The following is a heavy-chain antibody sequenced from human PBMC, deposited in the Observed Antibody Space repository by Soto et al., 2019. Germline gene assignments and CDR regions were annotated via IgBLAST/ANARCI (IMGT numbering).Heavy chain of an antibody. J-gene: IGHJ6*02. D-gene: IGHD6-6*01. V-gene: IGHV3-23*01. Sequence: LRLSCAASGFTFSSYAMSWVRQAPGKGLEWVSAISGSGGSTYYADSVKGRFTISRDSSKNTLYLQMNSLRAEDTAVYYCASRSRYYYYGMDVWGQGTTVTVSS. CDR2: ISGSGGST. CDR1: GFTFSSYA. CDR3: ASRSRYYYYGMDV.